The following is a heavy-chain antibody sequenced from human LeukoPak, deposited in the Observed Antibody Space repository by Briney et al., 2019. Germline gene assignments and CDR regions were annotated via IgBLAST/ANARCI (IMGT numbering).Heavy chain of an antibody. V-gene: IGHV1-3*01. CDR2: SNAGYGNT. J-gene: IGHJ5*02. D-gene: IGHD4-17*01. Sequence: ASVKVSCQASGYTFTRYAMHWLRQAPGKRLEWMGWSNAGYGNTKYSQKLQGRVTMTRHTSASTAYMELSSLRSEDSVVYCCARDLPDDYGDYWFDPWGQGTLVTVSS. CDR1: GYTFTRYA. CDR3: ARDLPDDYGDYWFDP.